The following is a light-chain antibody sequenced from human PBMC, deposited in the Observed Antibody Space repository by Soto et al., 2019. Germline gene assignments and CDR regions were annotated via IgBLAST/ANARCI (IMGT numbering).Light chain of an antibody. CDR3: EQHNNWPRA. CDR1: QSIKSN. Sequence: EIVMTQSPATLSVSPGERVTLSCRASQSIKSNLAWYQQKPAQAPRLLIYYASTRATGIPARFSGSGSGTEFTLTISSLQSEDFAVYYCEQHNNWPRAFGQGTKVEI. CDR2: YAS. V-gene: IGKV3-15*01. J-gene: IGKJ1*01.